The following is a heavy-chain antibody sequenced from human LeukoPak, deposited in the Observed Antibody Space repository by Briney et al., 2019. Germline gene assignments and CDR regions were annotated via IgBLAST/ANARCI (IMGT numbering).Heavy chain of an antibody. J-gene: IGHJ3*02. V-gene: IGHV3-53*01. CDR3: VRKNRDFNAAFDI. Sequence: GGSLRLSCAASGFTFSSYSMSWVRQAPGKGLEWVSISYSDSNTNYADSVKGRFTISRDTSQNTLSLQMNSLRAEDTAVYYCVRKNRDFNAAFDIWGQGTVVTVSA. CDR1: GFTFSSYS. D-gene: IGHD1-14*01. CDR2: SYSDSNT.